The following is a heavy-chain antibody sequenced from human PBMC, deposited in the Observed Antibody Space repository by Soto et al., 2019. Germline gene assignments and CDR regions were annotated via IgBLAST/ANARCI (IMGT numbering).Heavy chain of an antibody. D-gene: IGHD4-17*01. CDR2: ISSSGSTI. J-gene: IGHJ4*02. Sequence: PGGSLRLSCAASGFNFSDYYMSWIRQDTGKGLEWVSYISSSGSTIYYADSVKGRFTISRDNAKNSLYLQMNSLRAEDTAVYYCARDRATVTTPKFDYWGQGTLVTVSS. CDR1: GFNFSDYY. V-gene: IGHV3-11*01. CDR3: ARDRATVTTPKFDY.